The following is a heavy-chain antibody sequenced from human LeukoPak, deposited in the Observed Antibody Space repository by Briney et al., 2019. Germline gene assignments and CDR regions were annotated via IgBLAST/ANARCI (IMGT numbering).Heavy chain of an antibody. CDR2: INPYSGGT. D-gene: IGHD1-7*01. CDR3: ARDVGTTEVWFDP. Sequence: GASVKVSCKASGYTFTDYYMHWVRQAPAHGPEWMGWINPYSGGTNYAQNFQGRVTMTRDTSISTAYMELSRLRSDDTAVYYCARDVGTTEVWFDPWGQGTLVTVSS. V-gene: IGHV1-2*02. CDR1: GYTFTDYY. J-gene: IGHJ5*02.